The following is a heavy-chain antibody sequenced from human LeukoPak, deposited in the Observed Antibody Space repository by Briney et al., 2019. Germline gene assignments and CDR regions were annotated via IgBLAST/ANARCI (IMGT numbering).Heavy chain of an antibody. J-gene: IGHJ6*02. D-gene: IGHD2-2*02. CDR3: ARLARLYCSSTSCYTSVYYYYGMDV. CDR1: GGSFSGYY. V-gene: IGHV4-34*01. CDR2: INHSGST. Sequence: PSETLSLTCAVYGGSFSGYYWSWLRQPPGKGLEWIGEINHSGSTNYNPSLKSRVTISVDTSKNQFSLKLSSVTAADTAVYYCARLARLYCSSTSCYTSVYYYYGMDVWGQGTTVTVSS.